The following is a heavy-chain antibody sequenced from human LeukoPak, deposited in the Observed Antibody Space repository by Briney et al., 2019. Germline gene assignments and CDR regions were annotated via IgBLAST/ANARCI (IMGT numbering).Heavy chain of an antibody. D-gene: IGHD5-24*01. V-gene: IGHV3-33*01. CDR1: GFTFSSHG. Sequence: QPGGSLRLSCVASGFTFSSHGMHWVRQAPGKGLEWVAVIWYDGSHRYYPDSVKGRFTISRDNSKNTLFLQMDSLRVDDTAVYYCVRDNAAADEALDYWGQGSLVTVPS. CDR2: IWYDGSHR. CDR3: VRDNAAADEALDY. J-gene: IGHJ4*02.